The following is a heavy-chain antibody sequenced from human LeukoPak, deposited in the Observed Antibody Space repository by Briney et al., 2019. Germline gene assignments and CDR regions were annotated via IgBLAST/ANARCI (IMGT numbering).Heavy chain of an antibody. J-gene: IGHJ6*02. CDR1: VYSFTSYW. Sequence: EASSKGYVYSFTSYWIGWVRQMPGKGLEWMGIVNPADSDTRYSPSFQGQVTISTDKSISTAYLQWSSLKASDTAMYYCARHGDYGMDVRGQGTTVAVSS. CDR2: VNPADSDT. V-gene: IGHV5-51*01. CDR3: ARHGDYGMDV.